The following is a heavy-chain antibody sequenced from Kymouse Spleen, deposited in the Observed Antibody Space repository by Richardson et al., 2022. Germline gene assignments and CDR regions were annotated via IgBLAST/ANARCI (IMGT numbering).Heavy chain of an antibody. Sequence: EVQLVESGGGLVQPGGSLRLSCAASGFTFSSYSMNWVRQAPGKGLEWVSYISSSSSTIYYADSVKGRFTISRDNAKNSLYLQMNSLRDEDTAVYYCARDRGAAAVSYYGMDVWGQGTTVTVSS. J-gene: IGHJ6*02. V-gene: IGHV3-48*02. CDR2: ISSSSSTI. D-gene: IGHD6-13*01. CDR3: ARDRGAAAVSYYGMDV. CDR1: GFTFSSYS.